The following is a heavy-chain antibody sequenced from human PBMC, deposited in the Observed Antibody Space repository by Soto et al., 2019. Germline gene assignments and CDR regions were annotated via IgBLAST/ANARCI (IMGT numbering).Heavy chain of an antibody. V-gene: IGHV4-30-2*01. CDR1: GGSISSGGYS. CDR2: IYHSGST. Sequence: PSGTLSLTCAVSGGSISSGGYSWGGIRQPPGKGLEWIGYIYHSGSTYYNPSLKSRVTISVDRSKNQFSLKLSSVTAADTAVYHRARDPAIWGQGTMVTVSS. CDR3: ARDPAI. J-gene: IGHJ3*02.